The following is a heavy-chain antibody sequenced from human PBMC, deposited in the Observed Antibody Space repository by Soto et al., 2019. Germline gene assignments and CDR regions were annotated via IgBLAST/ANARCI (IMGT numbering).Heavy chain of an antibody. CDR3: ARVRTEIYYGMDV. V-gene: IGHV3-7*05. Sequence: VQLVESGGGLVQPGGSLRLSCVASGFTFRTYWMAWVRQAQEKGLEWVANIKYDESEKYYVDSVKGRFTVSRDNARNSLFVQMNSLRAEDTAVYYCARVRTEIYYGMDVWGQGTTVTVSS. CDR1: GFTFRTYW. CDR2: IKYDESEK. J-gene: IGHJ6*02.